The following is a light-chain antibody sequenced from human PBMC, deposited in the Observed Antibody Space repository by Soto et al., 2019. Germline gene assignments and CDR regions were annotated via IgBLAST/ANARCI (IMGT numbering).Light chain of an antibody. CDR1: SSNIGSGT. CDR2: RND. CDR3: ATWDDSLSAWV. J-gene: IGLJ3*02. Sequence: QSVLTQPPSVSGTPGQRVTISCSGSSSNIGSGTVNWYQQLPGTAPKLLIYRNDQRPSGVPDRFSGSKSGTSASLAISGLRSEDETDYSCATWDDSLSAWVFGGGTKLTVL. V-gene: IGLV1-47*01.